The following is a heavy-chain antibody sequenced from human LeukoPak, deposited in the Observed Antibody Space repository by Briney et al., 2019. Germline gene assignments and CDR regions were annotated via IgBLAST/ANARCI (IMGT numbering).Heavy chain of an antibody. CDR3: ARTTSGATFSDYYYYHMDV. V-gene: IGHV3-21*01. Sequence: GRSLRLSCAASGFTFSSYSMNWVRQAPGQELEWVSSITSTSTYIHYADSVKGRFTISRDNAKNSLYLQMSSLRAEDAALYYCARTTSGATFSDYYYYHMDVWGKGTTVTVSS. D-gene: IGHD1-26*01. J-gene: IGHJ6*03. CDR1: GFTFSSYS. CDR2: ITSTSTYI.